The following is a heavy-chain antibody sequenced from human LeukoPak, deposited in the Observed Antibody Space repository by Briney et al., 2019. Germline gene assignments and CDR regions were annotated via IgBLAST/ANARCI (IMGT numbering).Heavy chain of an antibody. CDR3: ARDGDCSSTSCTRDPFDY. V-gene: IGHV1-18*01. CDR2: ISAYNGNT. D-gene: IGHD2-2*01. Sequence: ASVKVSCKSSGYTFTSYGISWVRQAPGQGLEWMGWISAYNGNTNYAQKLQGRVTMTTDTSTSTAYMELRSLRSDDTAVYYCARDGDCSSTSCTRDPFDYWGQGTLVTVSS. J-gene: IGHJ4*02. CDR1: GYTFTSYG.